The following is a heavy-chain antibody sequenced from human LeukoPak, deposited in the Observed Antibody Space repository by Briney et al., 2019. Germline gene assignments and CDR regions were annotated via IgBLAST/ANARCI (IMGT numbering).Heavy chain of an antibody. D-gene: IGHD4-11*01. V-gene: IGHV3-33*01. CDR1: GFTFSSYG. Sequence: GGSLRLSCAASGFTFSSYGMHWVRQAPGKGLEWVTVIFYDGSNEYYADSVKGRFSISRDNSKNTLYLQMNSLRAEDTAVYYCARVYSNNPEYGMDVWGQGTTVTVSS. CDR2: IFYDGSNE. CDR3: ARVYSNNPEYGMDV. J-gene: IGHJ6*02.